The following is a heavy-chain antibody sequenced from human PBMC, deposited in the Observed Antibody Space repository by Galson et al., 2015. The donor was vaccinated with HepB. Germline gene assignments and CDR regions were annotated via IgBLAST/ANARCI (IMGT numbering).Heavy chain of an antibody. CDR1: GFTFTIYW. J-gene: IGHJ4*02. CDR3: ARAVGQQLVSYPLDS. CDR2: IKQDGSEK. Sequence: SLRLSCAASGFTFTIYWMTWVRQAPGKGLEWVANIKQDGSEKYYVDSVKGRFTISRDNAKNSLYLQMNSLRAEDTAVYYCARAVGQQLVSYPLDSWGQGTLVTVSS. V-gene: IGHV3-7*03. D-gene: IGHD6-13*01.